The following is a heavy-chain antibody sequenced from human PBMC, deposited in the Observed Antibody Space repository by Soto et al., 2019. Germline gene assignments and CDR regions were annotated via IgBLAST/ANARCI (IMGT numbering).Heavy chain of an antibody. CDR1: GGSFSGYY. CDR2: INHSGST. CDR3: ARATYSSGCLFGY. Sequence: SETLSLTCAVYGGSFSGYYWSWIRQPPGKGLEWIGEINHSGSTNYNPSLKSRVTISVDTSKNQFSLKLSSVTAADTAVYYCARATYSSGCLFGYWGQGTLVTVSS. D-gene: IGHD6-19*01. J-gene: IGHJ4*02. V-gene: IGHV4-34*01.